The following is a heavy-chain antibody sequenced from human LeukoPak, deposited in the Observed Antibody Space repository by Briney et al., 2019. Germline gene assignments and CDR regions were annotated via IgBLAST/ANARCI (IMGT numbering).Heavy chain of an antibody. CDR1: GYTFTDYY. CDR2: INPDSGGT. CDR3: ARVSSVVVVSGMDV. D-gene: IGHD2-15*01. V-gene: IGHV1-2*02. Sequence: ASVKVSCKASGYTFTDYYIHWVRQAPGQGLAWMGWINPDSGGTNYAQKFQGRVTMTRDTSISTAYMDLYRLRSDDTAVYYCARVSSVVVVSGMDVWGQGTTLTVSS. J-gene: IGHJ6*02.